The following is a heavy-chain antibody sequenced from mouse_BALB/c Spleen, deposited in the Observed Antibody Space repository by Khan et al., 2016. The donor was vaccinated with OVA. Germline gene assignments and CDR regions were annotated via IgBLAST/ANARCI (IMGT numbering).Heavy chain of an antibody. D-gene: IGHD2-10*02. CDR1: GYTFTDYS. V-gene: IGHV9-2-1*01. CDR2: INTETGEP. CDR3: ARYGNPFAD. Sequence: QIQLVQSGPELKKPGETVKISCKASGYTFTDYSMHWVKQAPGKGLKWMGWINTETGEPTYADDFKGRFAFSLETSASTAYLQIINLKKEDTATYCCARYGNPFADWGQGTLVTVSA. J-gene: IGHJ3*01.